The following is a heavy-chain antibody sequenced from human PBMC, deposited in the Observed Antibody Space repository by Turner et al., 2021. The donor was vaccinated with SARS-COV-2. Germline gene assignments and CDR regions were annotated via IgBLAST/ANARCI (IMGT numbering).Heavy chain of an antibody. CDR1: GGAISSGRYY. J-gene: IGHJ5*02. Sequence: QLQLQESGPGLVKPSETLSLTCTVSGGAISSGRYYWGWILQPPVKGLEWIGSIYYSGTTYYNPSLKSRVTIFVDTSKNQFPLKLSSVTAADTAVYYCARRQRGYSYATQFDPWGQGTLVTVSS. D-gene: IGHD3-10*01. CDR2: IYYSGTT. CDR3: ARRQRGYSYATQFDP. V-gene: IGHV4-39*01.